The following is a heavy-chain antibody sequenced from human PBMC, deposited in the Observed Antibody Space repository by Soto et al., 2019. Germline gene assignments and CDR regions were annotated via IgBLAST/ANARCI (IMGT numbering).Heavy chain of an antibody. Sequence: GGSLRLSCAASGFTFSSYAMSWVRQAPGKGLEWVSAISGSGGSTYYADSVKGRFTISRDNSKNTLYLQMNSLRAEDTAVYYCAKDRAWGYGSGKPIDYWGQGTLVTVSS. J-gene: IGHJ4*02. CDR1: GFTFSSYA. V-gene: IGHV3-23*01. CDR3: AKDRAWGYGSGKPIDY. CDR2: ISGSGGST. D-gene: IGHD3-10*01.